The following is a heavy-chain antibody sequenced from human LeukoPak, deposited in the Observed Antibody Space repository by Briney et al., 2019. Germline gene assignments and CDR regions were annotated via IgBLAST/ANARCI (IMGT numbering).Heavy chain of an antibody. V-gene: IGHV3-30*04. CDR3: ASTGSYFGPWFDP. J-gene: IGHJ5*02. CDR2: ISYDGSNK. CDR1: GFTFSSYA. D-gene: IGHD1-26*01. Sequence: PGGSLRLSCAASGFTFSSYAMHWVRQAPGKGLGWVAAISYDGSNKYYADSVKGRFTISRDNSKNTLYLQMNSLRAEDTAVYYCASTGSYFGPWFDPWGQGTLVTVSS.